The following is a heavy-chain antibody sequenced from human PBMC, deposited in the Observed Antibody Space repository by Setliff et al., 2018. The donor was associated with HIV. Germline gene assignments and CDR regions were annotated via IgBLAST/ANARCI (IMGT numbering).Heavy chain of an antibody. J-gene: IGHJ2*01. CDR1: GYTFTSYD. D-gene: IGHD6-6*01. CDR2: VIPIFGTA. V-gene: IGHV1-69*13. Sequence: SVKVSCKASGYTFTSYDINWVRQATGQGLEWMGGVIPIFGTANYAQKFQGRVTITADESTSTVYMDLSSLGSEDTAMYYCAKESTIAARPARYFDLWGRGTLVTVSS. CDR3: AKESTIAARPARYFDL.